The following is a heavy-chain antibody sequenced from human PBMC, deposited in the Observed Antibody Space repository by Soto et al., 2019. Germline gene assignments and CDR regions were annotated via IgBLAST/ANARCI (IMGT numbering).Heavy chain of an antibody. CDR3: ARVVSPGYVYYGMDV. CDR2: IIPIFGTA. CDR1: GGTFSSYA. Sequence: SVKVSCKASGGTFSSYAISWVRQAPGQGLEWMGGIIPIFGTANYAQKFQGRVTITADESTSTAYMELSSLRSEDTAVYYCARVVSPGYVYYGMDVWGQGTTVTVSS. V-gene: IGHV1-69*13. D-gene: IGHD2-15*01. J-gene: IGHJ6*02.